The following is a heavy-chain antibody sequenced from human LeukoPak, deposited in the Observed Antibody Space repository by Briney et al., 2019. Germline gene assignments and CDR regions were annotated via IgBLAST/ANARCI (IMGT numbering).Heavy chain of an antibody. CDR1: GGSFSGYY. CDR2: INHSGRT. Sequence: PSETLSLTCAVYGGSFSGYYWSWIRQPPGKGLEWIGEINHSGRTNYNPSLKSRVTISVDTSKNQFSLKLSSVTAADTAVYYCARPIYYYGSGSFAYWGQGTLVTVSS. V-gene: IGHV4-34*01. J-gene: IGHJ4*02. D-gene: IGHD3-10*01. CDR3: ARPIYYYGSGSFAY.